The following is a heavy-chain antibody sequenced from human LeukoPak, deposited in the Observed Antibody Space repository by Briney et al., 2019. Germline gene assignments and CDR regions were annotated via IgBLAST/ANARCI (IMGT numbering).Heavy chain of an antibody. Sequence: GASVKVSCKASGCTFTRYGIGWLRQAPGQGLDWMGWISTYNGDTNYAQKLQGRVTMTTDTSTSTVYMELRSLRSDDTAVYYCARRESVDTPMTNWEWWHWGQGTLVTVSS. CDR1: GCTFTRYG. J-gene: IGHJ4*02. CDR3: ARRESVDTPMTNWEWWH. D-gene: IGHD5-18*01. CDR2: ISTYNGDT. V-gene: IGHV1-18*04.